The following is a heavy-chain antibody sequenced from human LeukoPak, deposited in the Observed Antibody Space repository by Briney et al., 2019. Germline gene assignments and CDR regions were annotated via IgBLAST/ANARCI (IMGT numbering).Heavy chain of an antibody. J-gene: IGHJ5*01. V-gene: IGHV4-34*01. Sequence: PSETLSLTCAVYGGSFSGYYWSWIRQPPGKGLEWSGEINHSGSTNYNPSLKSRVTISVDTSKNQFSLKLSSVTAADTAVYYCARKQDKRNWFDPWGQGTLVTVSS. CDR2: INHSGST. CDR1: GGSFSGYY. D-gene: IGHD2-15*01. CDR3: ARKQDKRNWFDP.